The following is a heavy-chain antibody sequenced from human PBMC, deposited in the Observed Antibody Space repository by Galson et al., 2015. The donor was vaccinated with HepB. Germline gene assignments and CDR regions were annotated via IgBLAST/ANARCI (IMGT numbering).Heavy chain of an antibody. D-gene: IGHD4-17*01. CDR1: GGSFSGYY. Sequence: LSLTCAVYGGSFSGYYWSWIRQSPGEGLEWIGNIFYNGDTYYNPSFKSRVTVFADTSKNQFSLKVNSVTAADTAVYYCARPGYYGDGDIFGGFDIWGQGTMVTVSS. V-gene: IGHV4-34*12. CDR3: ARPGYYGDGDIFGGFDI. CDR2: IFYNGDT. J-gene: IGHJ3*02.